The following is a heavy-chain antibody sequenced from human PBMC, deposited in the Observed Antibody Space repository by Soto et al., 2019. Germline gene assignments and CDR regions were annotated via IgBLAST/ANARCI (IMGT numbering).Heavy chain of an antibody. CDR3: AREGLTFGPGAVGGAFDI. CDR1: GGTFDSNA. J-gene: IGHJ3*02. CDR2: IIPIFGTI. Sequence: QVQLVQSGTEVRKPGSSVKVSCKASGGTFDSNAISWVRLAPGQGLEWMGGIIPIFGTINNAQKFQDRVTITADESANIVYMELRRLRSADTAIYYCAREGLTFGPGAVGGAFDIWGQGTLVTVSS. D-gene: IGHD2-2*01. V-gene: IGHV1-69*12.